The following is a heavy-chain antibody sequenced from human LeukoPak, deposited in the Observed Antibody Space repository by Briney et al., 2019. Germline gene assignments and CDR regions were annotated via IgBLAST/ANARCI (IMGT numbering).Heavy chain of an antibody. J-gene: IGHJ6*02. CDR1: GFTFYDYT. V-gene: IGHV3-43*01. CDR3: AKDMIGRGYSGYDRRDYYYYYGMDV. D-gene: IGHD5-12*01. Sequence: QPGGSLRLSCAASGFTFYDYTMHWVRHAPGKGLEWVSLISWVGGSTYYADSVKGRFTISRDNSKNSLYLQMNSLRTEDTALYYCAKDMIGRGYSGYDRRDYYYYYGMDVWGQGTTVTVSS. CDR2: ISWVGGST.